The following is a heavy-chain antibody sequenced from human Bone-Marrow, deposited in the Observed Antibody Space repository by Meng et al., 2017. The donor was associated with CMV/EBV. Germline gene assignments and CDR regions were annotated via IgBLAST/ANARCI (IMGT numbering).Heavy chain of an antibody. CDR1: GYTFTGYY. Sequence: ASVKVSCKASGYTFTGYYMHWVRQAPGQGLEWMGWINPNSGGTNYAQKFQGRVTMTRDTSISTAYMELSRLRSDDTAVYYCARGLSITIFGVVTASDAFDIWGQRTMVTVSS. CDR3: ARGLSITIFGVVTASDAFDI. J-gene: IGHJ3*02. D-gene: IGHD3-3*01. CDR2: INPNSGGT. V-gene: IGHV1-2*02.